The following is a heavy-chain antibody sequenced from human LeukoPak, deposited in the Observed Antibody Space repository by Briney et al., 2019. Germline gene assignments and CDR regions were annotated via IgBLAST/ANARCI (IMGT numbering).Heavy chain of an antibody. D-gene: IGHD2-2*01. CDR1: GFTFSSYA. CDR3: AREGDCSSTSCYSFDY. Sequence: GGSLRLSCAASGFTFSSYAMSWVRQAPGKGLEWVSAISSSSSYIYYADSVKGRFTISRDNAKNSLCLQMNSLRAEDTAVYYCAREGDCSSTSCYSFDYWGQGTLVTVSS. J-gene: IGHJ4*02. V-gene: IGHV3-21*01. CDR2: ISSSSSYI.